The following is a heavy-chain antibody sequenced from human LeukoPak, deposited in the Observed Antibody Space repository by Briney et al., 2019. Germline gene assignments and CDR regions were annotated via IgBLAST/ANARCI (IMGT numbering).Heavy chain of an antibody. V-gene: IGHV1-2*02. Sequence: EASVKVSCKCSGYTFTGYYMHWVRQAPGQGLEWMGWINPNSGGTNYAQKFQGRVTMTRDTSISTAYMELSRLRSDDTAVYYCARGGGPTTVTGRYLGYYYYYMDVWGKGTTVTVSS. J-gene: IGHJ6*03. CDR1: GYTFTGYY. CDR2: INPNSGGT. CDR3: ARGGGPTTVTGRYLGYYYYYMDV. D-gene: IGHD4-17*01.